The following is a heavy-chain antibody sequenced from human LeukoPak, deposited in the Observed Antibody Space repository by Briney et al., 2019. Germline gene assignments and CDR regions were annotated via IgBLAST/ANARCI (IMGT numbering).Heavy chain of an antibody. D-gene: IGHD5-12*01. V-gene: IGHV1-18*01. CDR1: GYTFTSYG. Sequence: ASVKVSCKATGYTFTSYGISWVRQAPGQGLEWMGWISAYNGNTNYAQKLQGRVTMTTDTSTSTAYMELRSLRSDDTAVYYCARVRATILWGSYDYWGQGTLVTVSS. CDR2: ISAYNGNT. CDR3: ARVRATILWGSYDY. J-gene: IGHJ4*02.